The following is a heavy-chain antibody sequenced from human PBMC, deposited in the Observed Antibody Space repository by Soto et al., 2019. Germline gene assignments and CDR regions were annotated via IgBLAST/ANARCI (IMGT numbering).Heavy chain of an antibody. J-gene: IGHJ4*02. CDR2: IYYSGST. Sequence: PSETLSLTCSVSGGSVSSDSYYWSWIRQPPGKGLEWIGYIYYSGSTKYNPSLKSRVTMSVDTSKNQFSLNLRSVTAADSGVYYCAKLVRDDVRRSDLDHWGQGTLVTVSS. D-gene: IGHD3-10*02. V-gene: IGHV4-61*01. CDR1: GGSVSSDSYY. CDR3: AKLVRDDVRRSDLDH.